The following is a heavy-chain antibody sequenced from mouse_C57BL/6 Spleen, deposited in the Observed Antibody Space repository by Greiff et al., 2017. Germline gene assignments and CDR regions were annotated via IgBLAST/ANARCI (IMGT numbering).Heavy chain of an antibody. CDR3: TTFSVVPYFDY. J-gene: IGHJ2*01. D-gene: IGHD1-1*01. CDR2: IDPENGDT. V-gene: IGHV14-4*01. CDR1: GFNIKDDY. Sequence: DVHLVESGAELVRPGASVKLSCTASGFNIKDDYMHWVKQRPEQGLEWIGWIDPENGDTEYASKFQGKATITADTSSNTAYLQLSSLTSEDTAVYYCTTFSVVPYFDYWGQGTTLTVSS.